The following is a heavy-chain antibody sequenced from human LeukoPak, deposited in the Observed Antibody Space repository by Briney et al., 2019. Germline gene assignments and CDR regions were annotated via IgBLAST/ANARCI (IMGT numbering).Heavy chain of an antibody. J-gene: IGHJ2*01. Sequence: GGSLRLSCAASGFTFSSYSMNWVRQAPGRGLEWVSYISSSSSTIYYADSVRGRFTISRDNAKNSLYLQMNSLRAEDTAVYYCARRLKRGYSGYDWYFDLWGRGTLVTVSS. CDR3: ARRLKRGYSGYDWYFDL. V-gene: IGHV3-48*01. D-gene: IGHD5-12*01. CDR2: ISSSSSTI. CDR1: GFTFSSYS.